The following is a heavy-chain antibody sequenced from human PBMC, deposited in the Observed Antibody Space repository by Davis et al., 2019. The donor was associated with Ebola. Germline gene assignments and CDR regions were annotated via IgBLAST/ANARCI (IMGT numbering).Heavy chain of an antibody. D-gene: IGHD3-10*01. CDR2: IYPGDSDT. V-gene: IGHV5-51*01. J-gene: IGHJ4*02. CDR3: ARRYYYGSGSYVDY. Sequence: KVSCKASGYSFTTYWIGWVRQMPGKGLEWMGIIYPGDSDTRYSPSFQGQVTISADKSISTAYLQWSTLKASDTAMYYCARRYYYGSGSYVDYWGQGTLVTVSS. CDR1: GYSFTTYW.